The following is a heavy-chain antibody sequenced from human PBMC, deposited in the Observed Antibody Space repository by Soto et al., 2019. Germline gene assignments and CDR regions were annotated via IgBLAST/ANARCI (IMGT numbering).Heavy chain of an antibody. J-gene: IGHJ6*04. Sequence: SETLSLACAVYGGSFSGYYWSWIRQPPGKGLEWIGYIYYSGSTNYNPSLKSRVTISVDTSKNQFSLKLSSVTAADTAVYYCARLSYDYIWGRYRLAVWGKGTTVTVSS. CDR1: GGSFSGYY. V-gene: IGHV4-59*08. CDR3: ARLSYDYIWGRYRLAV. CDR2: IYYSGST. D-gene: IGHD3-16*02.